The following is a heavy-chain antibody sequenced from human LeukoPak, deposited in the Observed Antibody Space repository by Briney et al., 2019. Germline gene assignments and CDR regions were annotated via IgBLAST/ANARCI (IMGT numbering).Heavy chain of an antibody. V-gene: IGHV5-51*01. CDR1: GYTFNNYW. J-gene: IGHJ4*02. CDR3: ARRAVSNNYFDY. Sequence: GESLKISCKGSGYTFNNYWITWVRQMPGKGLEWMGIVYPGDSDTKYSPSFQGQVTISVDESISTAYLQWNSLKASDTAMFYCARRAVSNNYFDYWGQGTLVTVSS. CDR2: VYPGDSDT. D-gene: IGHD5/OR15-5a*01.